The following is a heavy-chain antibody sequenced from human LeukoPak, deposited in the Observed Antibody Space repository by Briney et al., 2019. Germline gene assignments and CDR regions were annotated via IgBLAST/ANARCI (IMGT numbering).Heavy chain of an antibody. CDR2: IYYSGST. CDR1: GGSISSYY. V-gene: IGHV4-59*01. D-gene: IGHD3-3*01. J-gene: IGHJ4*02. Sequence: SETLSLTCTVSGGSISSYYWSWIRQPPGKGLEWIGYIYYSGSTNYNPSLKSRVTISVDTSKNQFSLKLSSVTAADTAVYYCARRGITIFGVATDYYFDYWGQGTLVTVSS. CDR3: ARRGITIFGVATDYYFDY.